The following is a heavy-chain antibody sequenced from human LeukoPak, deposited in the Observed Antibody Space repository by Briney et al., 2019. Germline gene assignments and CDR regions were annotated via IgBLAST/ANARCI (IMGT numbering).Heavy chain of an antibody. J-gene: IGHJ5*02. D-gene: IGHD6-19*01. CDR3: ARRRFAVPGTVWFDP. Sequence: SETLSLTCTVSGGSISDNYWSWIRQPPGKGLEWIGYIYSSGGTSYNPSLQSRVTISEDKSKNQFSLRLTSVTAADTAVYHCARRRFAVPGTVWFDPWGQGTLVTVSS. CDR1: GGSISDNY. V-gene: IGHV4-4*09. CDR2: IYSSGGT.